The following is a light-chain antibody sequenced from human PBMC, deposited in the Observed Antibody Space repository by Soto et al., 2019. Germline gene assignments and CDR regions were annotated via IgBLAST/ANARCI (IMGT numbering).Light chain of an antibody. J-gene: IGKJ2*01. CDR2: KAS. Sequence: DIQMTQSPSTLSASVGDRVTITCRASQSISSWLAWYQQKPGKAPKLLIYKASSLESGVPSRFSGSGSGTDFTLTISSLQPDDFATYYCQQYNSYSYTFGPGTKLEIK. CDR3: QQYNSYSYT. CDR1: QSISSW. V-gene: IGKV1-5*03.